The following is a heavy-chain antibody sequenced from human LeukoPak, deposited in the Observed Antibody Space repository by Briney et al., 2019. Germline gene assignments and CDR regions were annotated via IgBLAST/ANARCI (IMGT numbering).Heavy chain of an antibody. Sequence: LVASVKVSCKASGYTFTGYYMHWVRQAPGQGLEWMGWINPNSGGTNYAQKFQGRVTMTEDTSTDTAYMELSSLRSEDTAVYYCATGTPSGYSYGYWYWGQGTLVTVSS. CDR1: GYTFTGYY. V-gene: IGHV1-2*03. CDR3: ATGTPSGYSYGYWY. CDR2: INPNSGGT. J-gene: IGHJ4*02. D-gene: IGHD5-18*01.